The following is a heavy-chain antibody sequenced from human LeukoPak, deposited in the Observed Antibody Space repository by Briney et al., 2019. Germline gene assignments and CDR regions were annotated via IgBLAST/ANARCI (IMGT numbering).Heavy chain of an antibody. CDR2: IYSGGST. Sequence: PGGSLRLSCAASGFTVSSNYMSWVRQAPGKGLEWVSVIYSGGSTYYADSVKGRFTISRDNAKNSLYLQMNSLRAEDTAVYYCASQECNNGPGGSCYSSWFDPWGQGTLVTVSS. CDR3: ASQECNNGPGGSCYSSWFDP. J-gene: IGHJ5*02. V-gene: IGHV3-53*01. CDR1: GFTVSSNY. D-gene: IGHD2-15*01.